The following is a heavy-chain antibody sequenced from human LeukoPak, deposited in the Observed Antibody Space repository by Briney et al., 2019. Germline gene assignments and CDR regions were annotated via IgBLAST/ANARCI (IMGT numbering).Heavy chain of an antibody. Sequence: AGGSLRLSCAATGFTFSSYWMSWVRQAPGKGLEWVANIKQDGSEKYYVDSVKGRFTISRDNAKNSLYLQMNSLRAEDTAVYYCARDCGGDCYSGAFDIWGQGTMVTVSS. V-gene: IGHV3-7*01. CDR2: IKQDGSEK. D-gene: IGHD2-21*02. CDR3: ARDCGGDCYSGAFDI. CDR1: GFTFSSYW. J-gene: IGHJ3*02.